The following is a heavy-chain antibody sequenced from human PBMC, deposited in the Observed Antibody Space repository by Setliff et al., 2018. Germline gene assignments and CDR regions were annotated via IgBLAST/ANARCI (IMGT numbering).Heavy chain of an antibody. CDR2: IYYSGST. CDR1: GSSISSYY. D-gene: IGHD3-3*01. Sequence: PSETLSLTCTDSGSSISSYYWSWIRKPPGKGLEWIGYIYYSGSTNYNPSIKSRVTISVDTSKNQFSLKLSSVTAADTAVYYCAISEWQFLEGGYYYYYMAVLGKGTTGTVS. V-gene: IGHV4-59*01. CDR3: AISEWQFLEGGYYYYYMAV. J-gene: IGHJ6*03.